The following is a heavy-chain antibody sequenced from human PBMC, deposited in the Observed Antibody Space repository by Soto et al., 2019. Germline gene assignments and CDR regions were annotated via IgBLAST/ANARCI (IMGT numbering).Heavy chain of an antibody. J-gene: IGHJ4*02. CDR3: ARAVAVPADFDY. D-gene: IGHD6-19*01. Sequence: QVQVVQSGAEEKKPGASVKVSCTASGYTFTGYAMHWVRQAPGQRLEWMGWINAGNGNTKYSQKFQGRVTITRDTSASTAYMELSSLRSEYTAVYYCARAVAVPADFDYWGQGTLVTVSS. CDR1: GYTFTGYA. CDR2: INAGNGNT. V-gene: IGHV1-3*05.